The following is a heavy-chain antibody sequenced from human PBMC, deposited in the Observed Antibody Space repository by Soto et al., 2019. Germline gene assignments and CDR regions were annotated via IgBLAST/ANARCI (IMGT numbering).Heavy chain of an antibody. CDR1: GFTFTGYY. J-gene: IGHJ4*02. CDR2: IKSNGDDT. Sequence: VASVKVSCKASGFTFTGYYIHWVRQVPGQGLEWMGWIKSNGDDTKYAQKFQERVTMTRDTPMNTVYMELSRLRSDDTAVYYCARDQRSYGEPPFDYWGQGALVTVS. V-gene: IGHV1-2*02. CDR3: ARDQRSYGEPPFDY. D-gene: IGHD2-21*01.